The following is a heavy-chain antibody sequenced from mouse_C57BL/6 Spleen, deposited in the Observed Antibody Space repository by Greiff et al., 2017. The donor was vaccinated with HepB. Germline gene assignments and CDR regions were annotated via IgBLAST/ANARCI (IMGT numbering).Heavy chain of an antibody. CDR2: INPSSGYT. CDR3: ARSIYDGYYVLFAY. V-gene: IGHV1-4*01. J-gene: IGHJ3*01. Sequence: VQLQQSGAELARPGASVKMSCKASGYTFTSYTMHWVKQRPGQGLEWIGYINPSSGYTKYNQKFKDKATLTADKSSSTAYMQLSSLTSEDSAVYYCARSIYDGYYVLFAYWGQGTLVTVSA. CDR1: GYTFTSYT. D-gene: IGHD2-3*01.